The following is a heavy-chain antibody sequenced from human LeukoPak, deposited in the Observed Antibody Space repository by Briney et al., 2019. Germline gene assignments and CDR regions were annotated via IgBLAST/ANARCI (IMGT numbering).Heavy chain of an antibody. CDR1: GFTFSSYE. J-gene: IGHJ4*02. CDR2: ISSSGSTI. V-gene: IGHV3-48*03. D-gene: IGHD6-19*01. CDR3: ASLSKGGWYDY. Sequence: PGGSLRLSCAASGFTFSSYEMNWVRQAPGKGLEWVSYISSSGSTIYYADSVKGRFTISRDNAKNSLYLQMNSLRAEDTAVYYCASLSKGGWYDYWGQGTLVTVSS.